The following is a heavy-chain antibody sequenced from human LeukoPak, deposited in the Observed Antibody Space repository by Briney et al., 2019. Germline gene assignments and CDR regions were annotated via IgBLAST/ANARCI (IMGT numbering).Heavy chain of an antibody. J-gene: IGHJ4*02. CDR2: ISWNSGSI. Sequence: GRSLRLSCAASGFTFDDYAMHWVRQALGKGLEWVSGISWNSGSIGYADSVKGRFTISRDNAKNSLYLQMNSLRAEDTALYYCAKDLARIAVAYGFDYWGQGTLVTVSS. CDR3: AKDLARIAVAYGFDY. V-gene: IGHV3-9*01. CDR1: GFTFDDYA. D-gene: IGHD6-19*01.